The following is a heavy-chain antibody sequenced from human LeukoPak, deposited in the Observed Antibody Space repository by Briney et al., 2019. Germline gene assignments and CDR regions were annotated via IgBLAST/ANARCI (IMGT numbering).Heavy chain of an antibody. CDR1: GGSISSSSYY. Sequence: PSETLSLTCTVSGGSISSSSYYWGWIRQPPGKGLEWIGSIYYSGSTYYNTSLKSRVTISVDTSKNQFSMKLSSVTAADTAVYYCARVGVSAPYYYYYMDVWGKGTTVTVSS. J-gene: IGHJ6*03. D-gene: IGHD5/OR15-5a*01. V-gene: IGHV4-39*07. CDR3: ARVGVSAPYYYYYMDV. CDR2: IYYSGST.